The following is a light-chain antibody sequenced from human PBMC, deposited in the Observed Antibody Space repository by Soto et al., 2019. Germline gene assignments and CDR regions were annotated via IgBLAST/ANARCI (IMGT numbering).Light chain of an antibody. V-gene: IGLV1-44*01. Sequence: QSVLTQPPSASGTPGQRVTISCSGSRSNIGSNTVHWYQQLPGTAPKLLIYSNNQRPSGVPDRFSGSKSGTSASLAISGLQSEDEADYYCAAWDDSLNGNVVFGGGTKLTVL. J-gene: IGLJ2*01. CDR3: AAWDDSLNGNVV. CDR1: RSNIGSNT. CDR2: SNN.